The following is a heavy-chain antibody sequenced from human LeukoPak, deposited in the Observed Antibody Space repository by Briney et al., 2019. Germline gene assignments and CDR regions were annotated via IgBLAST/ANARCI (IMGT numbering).Heavy chain of an antibody. CDR2: INHSGST. Sequence: SETLSLTCAVYGGSFSGYYWSWIRQPPGKGLEWIGEINHSGSTNYNPSLKSRVTISVDTSKNQFSLKLSSVTAADTAVYYCASPSDYGDLLDAFDIWGQGTMVTVSS. J-gene: IGHJ3*02. D-gene: IGHD4-17*01. CDR1: GGSFSGYY. CDR3: ASPSDYGDLLDAFDI. V-gene: IGHV4-34*01.